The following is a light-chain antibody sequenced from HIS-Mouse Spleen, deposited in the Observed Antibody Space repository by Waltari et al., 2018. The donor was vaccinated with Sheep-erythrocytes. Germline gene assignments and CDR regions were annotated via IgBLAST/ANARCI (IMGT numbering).Light chain of an antibody. CDR2: EGS. J-gene: IGLJ1*01. CDR1: SSDYGSYNL. CDR3: CSYAGSPFV. V-gene: IGLV2-23*01. Sequence: QSALTQPASVSGSPGPSITIPCTGTSSDYGSYNLVSWYQQHPGKAPKLMIYEGSKRPSGVSNRFSGSKSGNTASLTISGLQAEDEADYYCCSYAGSPFVFGTGTKVTVL.